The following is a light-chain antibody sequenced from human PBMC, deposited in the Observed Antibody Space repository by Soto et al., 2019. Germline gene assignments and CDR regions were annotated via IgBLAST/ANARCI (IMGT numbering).Light chain of an antibody. CDR3: QQRSNWL. CDR2: GAS. J-gene: IGKJ3*01. CDR1: QSVSSN. V-gene: IGKV3-15*01. Sequence: EIVMAPSPATPSGAPGERATLSCRASQSVSSNLAWYQQKPGQAPRLLIYGASTRATGIPARFSGSGSGTEFTLSISSLQSEDFAVYHCQQRSNWLFGPGTKVDIK.